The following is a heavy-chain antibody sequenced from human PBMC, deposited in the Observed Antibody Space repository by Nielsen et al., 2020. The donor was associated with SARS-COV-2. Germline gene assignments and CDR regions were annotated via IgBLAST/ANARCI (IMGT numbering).Heavy chain of an antibody. CDR3: ARGHLVVVPSPLLGLGPIFFYCSLDV. D-gene: IGHD2-21*01. Sequence: SETLSLTCAVSGDSVSSNDYWTWVRRSPGQGLEWIGEVSHSGSNNYNPSLKRRITLLMDKSKNQFSLRLTSVSAADTAVYFCARGHLVVVPSPLLGLGPIFFYCSLDVWGKGTTVIVS. V-gene: IGHV4-4*02. CDR1: GDSVSSNDY. J-gene: IGHJ6*03. CDR2: VSHSGSN.